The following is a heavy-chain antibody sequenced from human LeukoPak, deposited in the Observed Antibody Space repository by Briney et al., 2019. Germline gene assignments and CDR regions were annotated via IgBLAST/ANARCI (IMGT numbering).Heavy chain of an antibody. CDR2: INHSGST. CDR3: ARYRYCSSTSCYRGASMWFVP. CDR1: GRSFSGYY. Sequence: SETLSLTCAVYGRSFSGYYWSWIRQPPGKGLEWIGEINHSGSTNYNPSLKSRVTISVDTSKNQFSLKLSSVTAADTAVYYCARYRYCSSTSCYRGASMWFVPWGQGTLVTVSS. V-gene: IGHV4-34*01. J-gene: IGHJ5*02. D-gene: IGHD2-2*02.